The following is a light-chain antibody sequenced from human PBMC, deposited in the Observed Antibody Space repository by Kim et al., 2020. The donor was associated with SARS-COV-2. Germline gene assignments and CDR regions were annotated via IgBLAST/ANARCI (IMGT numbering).Light chain of an antibody. V-gene: IGKV3-11*01. J-gene: IGKJ2*01. Sequence: FPRPRATRSGMASQLVNNYLAWYQQKPGQSPRLLIYDASKRAAGIPARFSGSGSGTDCTLTISSLEPEDIAVYYCQQRSNWPPYTFGQGTKLEI. CDR3: QQRSNWPPYT. CDR1: QLVNNY. CDR2: DAS.